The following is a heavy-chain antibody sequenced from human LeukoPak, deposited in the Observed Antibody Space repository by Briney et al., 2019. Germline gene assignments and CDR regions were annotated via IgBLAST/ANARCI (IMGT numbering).Heavy chain of an antibody. D-gene: IGHD3-16*02. CDR2: ISYDGSNK. CDR3: AKDLRMITFGGVIPSMGY. J-gene: IGHJ4*02. V-gene: IGHV3-30*18. CDR1: GFTFSSYG. Sequence: GGPLRLSCAASGFTFSSYGMHWVRQAPGKGLEWVAVISYDGSNKYYADSVKGQFTISRDNSKNTLYLQMNSLRAEDTAVYYCAKDLRMITFGGVIPSMGYWGQGTLVTVSS.